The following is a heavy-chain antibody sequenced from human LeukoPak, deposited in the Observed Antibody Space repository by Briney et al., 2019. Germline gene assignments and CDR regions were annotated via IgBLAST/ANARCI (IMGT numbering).Heavy chain of an antibody. CDR2: ISSNGGST. Sequence: GGSLRLSCAASGFIFSSYAMHWVRQAPGKGLEYVTAISSNGGSTYYANSVKGRFTISRDNSKNTLYLQMGSLRAEDMAVYYCARESPSTGYSSGWHHFDYWGQGTLVTVSS. CDR3: ARESPSTGYSSGWHHFDY. CDR1: GFIFSSYA. D-gene: IGHD6-19*01. J-gene: IGHJ4*02. V-gene: IGHV3-64*01.